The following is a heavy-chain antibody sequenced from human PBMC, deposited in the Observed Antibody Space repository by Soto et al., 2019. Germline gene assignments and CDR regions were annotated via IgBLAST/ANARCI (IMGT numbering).Heavy chain of an antibody. CDR2: IYYSGST. CDR3: ARGRREFTMIVVAQFPPSTLDGMDV. D-gene: IGHD3-22*01. V-gene: IGHV4-59*01. J-gene: IGHJ6*02. CDR1: GGSISSYY. Sequence: SETLSLTCTVSGGSISSYYWSWIRQPPGKGLEWIGYIYYSGSTNYNPSLKSRVTISVDTSKNQFSLKLSSVTAADTAVYYCARGRREFTMIVVAQFPPSTLDGMDVWGQGTTVTVSS.